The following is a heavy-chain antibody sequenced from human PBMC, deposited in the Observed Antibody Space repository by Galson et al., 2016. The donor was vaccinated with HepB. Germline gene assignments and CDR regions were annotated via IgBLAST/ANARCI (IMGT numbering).Heavy chain of an antibody. V-gene: IGHV3-23*01. CDR1: GFSFSQYA. D-gene: IGHD5-18*01. CDR2: IKGDSGYT. CDR3: SRCVGYTYGAHN. Sequence: SLRLSCAASGFSFSQYAMSWVRQAPGKGLEWVTIIKGDSGYTQYADPVRGRFTTSRDNSKNTLFLQMNSLRVEDTAVYYCSRCVGYTYGAHNWGRGTLVTVSS. J-gene: IGHJ4*02.